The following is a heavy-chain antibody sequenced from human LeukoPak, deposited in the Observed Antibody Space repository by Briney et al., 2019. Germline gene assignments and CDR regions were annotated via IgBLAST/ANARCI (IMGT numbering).Heavy chain of an antibody. CDR1: GGSISSYY. J-gene: IGHJ6*02. CDR3: ATLREGYCSGGSCYDFGMDV. CDR2: IYYSGST. Sequence: PSETLSLTCTVSGGSISSYYWSWIRQPPGKGLEWIGYIYYSGSTNYNPSLKSRVTISVDTSKNQFSLKLSSVTAADTAVYYCATLREGYCSGGSCYDFGMDVWAKGPRSPSP. D-gene: IGHD2-15*01. V-gene: IGHV4-59*01.